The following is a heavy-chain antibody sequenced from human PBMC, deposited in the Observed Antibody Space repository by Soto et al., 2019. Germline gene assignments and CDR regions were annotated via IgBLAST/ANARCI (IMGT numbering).Heavy chain of an antibody. V-gene: IGHV3-30*04. Sequence: QVQLVESGGGVVQPGRSLSLSCAASGFTFSDYPMHWVRQAPGKGLEWVAVISYDGRVKYYVDSVKGRFTISRDDSKNTRYLQMTSLRVDDAAVYYCARDFIVGAPDYFDYWGQGTLVTVSS. CDR1: GFTFSDYP. D-gene: IGHD1-26*01. CDR3: ARDFIVGAPDYFDY. J-gene: IGHJ4*02. CDR2: ISYDGRVK.